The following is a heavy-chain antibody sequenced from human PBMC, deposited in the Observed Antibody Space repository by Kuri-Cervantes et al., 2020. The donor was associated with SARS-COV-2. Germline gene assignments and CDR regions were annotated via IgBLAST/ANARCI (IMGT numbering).Heavy chain of an antibody. Sequence: SETLSLTCTVSGGSISSSGYYWSWIRQPPGKGLEWIGEINHSGSTNYNPSLKSRVTISVDTSKNQFSLKLSSVTAADTAVYYCAGGYYYDSSGPVLRYYFDYWGQGTLVTVSS. J-gene: IGHJ4*02. V-gene: IGHV4-39*07. CDR3: AGGYYYDSSGPVLRYYFDY. CDR2: INHSGST. D-gene: IGHD3-22*01. CDR1: GGSISSSGYY.